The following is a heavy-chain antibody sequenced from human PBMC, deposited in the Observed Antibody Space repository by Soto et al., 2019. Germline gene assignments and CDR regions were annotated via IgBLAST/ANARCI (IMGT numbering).Heavy chain of an antibody. CDR1: GYTFTGYY. J-gene: IGHJ6*02. CDR3: ARDSGPITIFGVVPIPYYYYYGMDV. CDR2: INPNSGGT. D-gene: IGHD3-3*01. Sequence: ASVKVSCKASGYTFTGYYMHWVRQAPGQGLEWMGWINPNSGGTNYAQKFQGWVTMTRDTSISTAYMELSGLRSDDTAVYYCARDSGPITIFGVVPIPYYYYYGMDVWGQGTTVTVSS. V-gene: IGHV1-2*04.